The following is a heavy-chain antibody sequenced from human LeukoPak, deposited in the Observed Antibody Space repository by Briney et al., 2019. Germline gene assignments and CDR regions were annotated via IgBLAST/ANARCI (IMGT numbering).Heavy chain of an antibody. V-gene: IGHV3-7*04. J-gene: IGHJ4*02. CDR2: IHQDGNKK. D-gene: IGHD1-1*01. CDR1: GFTFSTHW. CDR3: ARGDDFSGDY. Sequence: GGSLRLCCAASGFTFSTHWMSWVRQAPGKGLEWVANIHQDGNKKYYVDSVKGRFTISRDNAKNSLYLQMNSLRVEDTAVYYCARGDDFSGDYWGQGTLVTVSS.